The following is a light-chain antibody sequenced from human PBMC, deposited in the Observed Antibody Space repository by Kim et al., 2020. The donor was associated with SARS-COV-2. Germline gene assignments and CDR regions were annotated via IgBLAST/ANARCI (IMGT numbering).Light chain of an antibody. Sequence: QAVVTQEPSLTVSPGGTVTLTCASSTGAVTRGYSPNWFQQKPGQAPRTLIYSTNKTHSWTPARFSGSLLGGKAALTLSGVQPEDEAEYYCLLYYGGAQVFGRVTQLTVL. CDR3: LLYYGGAQV. V-gene: IGLV7-43*01. CDR1: TGAVTRGYS. J-gene: IGLJ3*02. CDR2: STN.